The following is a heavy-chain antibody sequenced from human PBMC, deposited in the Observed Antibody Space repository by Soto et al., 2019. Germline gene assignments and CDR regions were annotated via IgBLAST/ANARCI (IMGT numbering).Heavy chain of an antibody. CDR3: ARLDYSNYFYYYYGMDV. CDR2: IWYDGSNK. V-gene: IGHV3-33*01. CDR1: GFTFSSYG. D-gene: IGHD4-4*01. Sequence: PGGSLRLSCAASGFTFSSYGMHWVRQAPGKGLEWVAVIWYDGSNKYYADSVKGRFTISRDNSKNTLYLQMNSLRAEDTAVYYCARLDYSNYFYYYYGMDVWGKGTTVTVSS. J-gene: IGHJ6*04.